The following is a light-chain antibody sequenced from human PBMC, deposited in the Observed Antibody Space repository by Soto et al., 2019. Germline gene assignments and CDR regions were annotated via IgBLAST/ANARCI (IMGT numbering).Light chain of an antibody. V-gene: IGKV3-20*01. CDR3: QQYNNWPPIT. J-gene: IGKJ5*01. CDR2: GAS. CDR1: QSVSNTY. Sequence: EIVLTQSPATLSLSPGERATLSCRASQSVSNTYLAWYQQKPGQAPRLLIYGASSRATGFPDRFSGSGSGTDFTLTISRLEPEDFAVYYCQQYNNWPPITFGQGTRLEIK.